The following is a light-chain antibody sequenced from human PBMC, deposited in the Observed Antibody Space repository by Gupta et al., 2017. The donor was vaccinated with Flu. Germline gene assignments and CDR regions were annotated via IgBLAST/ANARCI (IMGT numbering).Light chain of an antibody. J-gene: IGLJ3*02. CDR3: ATWDSSLSAGV. V-gene: IGLV1-51*01. CDR2: DNF. Sequence: QSVLTQPPSVSTAPGQKVIISFSGSSSNIGNNYVSWYQQFPGTAPKLLIYDNFQRASGTPDRFSGSKSGTSATLAITGLQTGDEADYYCATWDSSLSAGVFGGGTKLTVL. CDR1: SSNIGNNY.